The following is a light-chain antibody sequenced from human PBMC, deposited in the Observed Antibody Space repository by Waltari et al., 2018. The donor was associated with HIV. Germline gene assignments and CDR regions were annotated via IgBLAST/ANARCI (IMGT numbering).Light chain of an antibody. Sequence: QAVLTQPSSLSASPGASASLTCPLRSGIHVGTYPINWYPQKPGSPPQYPLRYKSDSDKQQGSGVPSRFSGSKDASANAGILLISGLQSEDEADYYCMIWYSSAGVFGGGTKLTVL. J-gene: IGLJ3*02. CDR1: SGIHVGTYP. CDR2: YKSDSDK. V-gene: IGLV5-45*02. CDR3: MIWYSSAGV.